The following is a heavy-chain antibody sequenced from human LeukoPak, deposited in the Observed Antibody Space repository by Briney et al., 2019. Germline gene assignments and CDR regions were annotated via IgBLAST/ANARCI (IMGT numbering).Heavy chain of an antibody. Sequence: GASVKVSCKASGYTFTSYGISWVRQAPGQGLEWMGWISAYNGNTNYAQKLQGRVTMTTDTSTSTAYMELRSLRSDDTAVYYCAREQSVAATFYGMDVWGQGTTVTVSS. J-gene: IGHJ6*02. V-gene: IGHV1-18*01. D-gene: IGHD2-15*01. CDR2: ISAYNGNT. CDR3: AREQSVAATFYGMDV. CDR1: GYTFTSYG.